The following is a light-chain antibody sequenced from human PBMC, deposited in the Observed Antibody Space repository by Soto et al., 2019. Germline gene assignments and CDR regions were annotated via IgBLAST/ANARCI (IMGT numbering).Light chain of an antibody. CDR2: WAS. CDR1: QSVLDNSTNKSY. J-gene: IGKJ5*01. V-gene: IGKV4-1*01. Sequence: VLTQSPSSLAVSLGERATVNCRSSQSVLDNSTNKSYLAWYQKKPGHPPKLLVHWASVREAGVPDRFSGGGSGTDFTLTISSLEPEDFAVYYCQQRSNWPTFGQGTRLEIK. CDR3: QQRSNWPT.